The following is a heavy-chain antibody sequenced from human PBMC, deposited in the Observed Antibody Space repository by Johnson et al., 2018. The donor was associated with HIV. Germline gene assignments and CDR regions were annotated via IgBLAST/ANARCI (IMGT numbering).Heavy chain of an antibody. CDR1: GFTFSSYG. Sequence: QMMLVESGGGVVQPGRSLRLSCAASGFTFSSYGMHWVRQAPGKGLEWVAGIWHDGSNKYYADSVKGRFTISRDNSKNTLYLQMNSLRAEDTAVYYCARERNYGTHAAFDIWGQGTMVTVSS. D-gene: IGHD1-7*01. CDR2: IWHDGSNK. CDR3: ARERNYGTHAAFDI. V-gene: IGHV3-33*01. J-gene: IGHJ3*02.